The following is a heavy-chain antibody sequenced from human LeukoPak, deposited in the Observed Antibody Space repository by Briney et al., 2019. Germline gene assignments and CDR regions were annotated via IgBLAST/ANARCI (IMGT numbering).Heavy chain of an antibody. CDR2: IYPGDSDT. V-gene: IGHV5-51*04. Sequence: GESLKISCKGSGYSFTSYWIGWVRQMPGKGLGWMGIIYPGDSDTRYSPSFQGQVTISADKPISTAYLQWSSLKASDTAMYYCATRITIFGVDADYWGQGTLVTVSS. D-gene: IGHD3-3*01. CDR1: GYSFTSYW. CDR3: ATRITIFGVDADY. J-gene: IGHJ4*02.